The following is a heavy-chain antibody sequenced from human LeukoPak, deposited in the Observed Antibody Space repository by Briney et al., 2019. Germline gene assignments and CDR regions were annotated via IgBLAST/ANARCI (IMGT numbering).Heavy chain of an antibody. Sequence: PGGSLRLSCAASGFTFSSYAMSWVRQAPGKGLGWVANIKQDGSEKYYVDSVKGRFTISRDNAKNSLYLQMNSLRAEDTAVYYCARESYYGSGSYYNLADYYYGMDVWGQGTTVTVSS. CDR1: GFTFSSYA. CDR3: ARESYYGSGSYYNLADYYYGMDV. CDR2: IKQDGSEK. V-gene: IGHV3-7*01. J-gene: IGHJ6*02. D-gene: IGHD3-10*01.